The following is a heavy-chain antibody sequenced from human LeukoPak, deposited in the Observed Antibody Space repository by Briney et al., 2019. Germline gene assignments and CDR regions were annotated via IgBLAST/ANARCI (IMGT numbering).Heavy chain of an antibody. V-gene: IGHV3-30*04. J-gene: IGHJ5*02. CDR2: ISYDGSNK. D-gene: IGHD2-15*01. CDR1: GFTFSSYA. CDR3: ARDRGGWDIVVVVAATRVDNWFDP. Sequence: GGSLRLSCAASGFTFSSYAMHWVRQAPGKGLEWVAVISYDGSNKYYADSVKGRFTISRDNSKNTLYLQMNSLRAEDTAVHYCARDRGGWDIVVVVAATRVDNWFDPWGQGTLVTVSS.